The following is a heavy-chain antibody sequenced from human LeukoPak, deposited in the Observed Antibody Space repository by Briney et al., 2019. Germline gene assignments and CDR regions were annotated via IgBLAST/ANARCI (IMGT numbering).Heavy chain of an antibody. V-gene: IGHV3-48*03. CDR2: ISSSGSYI. CDR1: GFTFSSYE. J-gene: IGHJ4*02. Sequence: GGSLRLSCEASGFTFSSYEMNWVRQAPGKGLEWVSYISSSGSYIYYADSVKGRFTISRDNAKNSLYLQMNSLRAEDTAVYYCARGTVAAADYYFDYWGQGTLVTVSS. CDR3: ARGTVAAADYYFDY. D-gene: IGHD6-13*01.